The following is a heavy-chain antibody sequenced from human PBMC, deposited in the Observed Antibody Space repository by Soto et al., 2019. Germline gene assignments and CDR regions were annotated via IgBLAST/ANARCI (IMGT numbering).Heavy chain of an antibody. D-gene: IGHD3-10*01. CDR2: ISSSGSTI. CDR1: GFTFIDYY. CDR3: ARDRITMVRGAHDY. V-gene: IGHV3-11*01. J-gene: IGHJ4*02. Sequence: PGGSLRLSCAASGFTFIDYYMSWILQAPGKGLEWVSYISSSGSTIYYADSVKGRFTISRDNAKNSLYLQMNSLRAEDTAVYYCARDRITMVRGAHDYWGQGTLVTVSS.